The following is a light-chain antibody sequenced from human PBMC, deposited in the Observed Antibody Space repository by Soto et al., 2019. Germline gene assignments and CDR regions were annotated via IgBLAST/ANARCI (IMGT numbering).Light chain of an antibody. V-gene: IGLV2-8*01. CDR1: RSDIGAYIY. CDR2: EVS. Sequence: QSVLTQTPSASGSPGQSVTISCTGTRSDIGAYIYVSWYQQHPGKAPKLMISEVSRRPSGVPERFSGSKSGNTASLTVSGLQADDEAHDYCSSYAGSNNFVFGTGTKVTVL. J-gene: IGLJ1*01. CDR3: SSYAGSNNFV.